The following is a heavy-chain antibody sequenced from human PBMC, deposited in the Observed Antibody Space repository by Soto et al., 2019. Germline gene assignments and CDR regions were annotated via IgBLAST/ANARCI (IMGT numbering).Heavy chain of an antibody. D-gene: IGHD2-2*01. CDR2: ISPYSGYT. CDR3: TREAIVVIPAAQPSHFDS. V-gene: IGHV1-18*01. J-gene: IGHJ4*02. CDR1: GYNFIKYG. Sequence: QVQLVQPGAEVKKPGASVKVSCKGLGYNFIKYGINWVRQAPGQGLEWMGWISPYSGYTHSAQKFQGRLTLTTDTAATTAYMELRSLRSADTALYYCTREAIVVIPAAQPSHFDSWGQGTLVTVSS.